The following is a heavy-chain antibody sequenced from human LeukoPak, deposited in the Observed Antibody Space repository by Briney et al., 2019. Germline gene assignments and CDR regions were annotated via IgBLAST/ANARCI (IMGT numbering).Heavy chain of an antibody. J-gene: IGHJ4*02. CDR3: ARDDLYYDSSGYYRAYDY. CDR2: IIPIFGTA. D-gene: IGHD3-22*01. V-gene: IGHV1-69*01. Sequence: SVTVSFTASGGTFSSYAISWVRQAPGQGLEWMGGIIPIFGTANYAQKFQGRVTITADESTSTAYMELSSLRSEDTAVYYCARDDLYYDSSGYYRAYDYWGQGTLVTVSS. CDR1: GGTFSSYA.